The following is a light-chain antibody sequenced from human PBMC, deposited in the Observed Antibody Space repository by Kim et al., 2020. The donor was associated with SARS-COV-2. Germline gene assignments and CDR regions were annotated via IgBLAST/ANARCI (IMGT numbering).Light chain of an antibody. CDR1: SSNIGAGYD. CDR2: GNS. CDR3: QSYDSSLSGSV. Sequence: QWVPLSCNGSSSNIGAGYDVPWYQQLPGTSPKLLIYGNSNRPSGVPDRFSGSKSGTSASLAITGLQAEDEADYYCQSYDSSLSGSVFGGGTQLTVL. V-gene: IGLV1-40*01. J-gene: IGLJ3*02.